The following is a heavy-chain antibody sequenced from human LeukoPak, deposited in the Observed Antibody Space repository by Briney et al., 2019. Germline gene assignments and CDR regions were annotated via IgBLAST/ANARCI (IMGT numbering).Heavy chain of an antibody. CDR2: IVPILGIA. D-gene: IGHD6-6*01. CDR3: ARSSIAALHDAFDI. J-gene: IGHJ3*02. V-gene: IGHV1-69*04. CDR1: GGTFSSYA. Sequence: ASVKVSCKASGGTFSSYAISWVRQAPGQGLEWMGRIVPILGIANYAQKFQGRVTITADKSTSTAYMELSSLRSEDTAVYYCARSSIAALHDAFDIWGQETMVTVSS.